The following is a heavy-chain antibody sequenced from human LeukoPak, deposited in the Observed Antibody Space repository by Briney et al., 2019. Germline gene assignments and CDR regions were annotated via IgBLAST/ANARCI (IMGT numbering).Heavy chain of an antibody. CDR1: GYSFTSYW. CDR3: AVLFRYCSGGSCYPRAFDF. Sequence: GEFLKISCKGSGYSFTSYWISWVRQMPGKGLEWMGRIDPSDSYTNYSPSFQGHVTISADKSISTAYLQWSSLKASDTAMYYCAVLFRYCSGGSCYPRAFDFWGQGTMVTVSS. D-gene: IGHD2-15*01. V-gene: IGHV5-10-1*01. CDR2: IDPSDSYT. J-gene: IGHJ3*01.